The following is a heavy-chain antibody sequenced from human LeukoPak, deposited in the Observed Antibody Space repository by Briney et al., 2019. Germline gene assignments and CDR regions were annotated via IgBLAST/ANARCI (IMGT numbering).Heavy chain of an antibody. V-gene: IGHV3-30*02. D-gene: IGHD3-3*01. CDR3: LRGFLEWPAPSRDAFDI. J-gene: IGHJ3*02. CDR1: GFTFSSFG. CDR2: IRFDGSNQ. Sequence: GGSLRLSCAASGFTFSSFGMHWVRQAPGKGLEWVAFIRFDGSNQKHADSVKGRFTISRDNSKNTLYLRMNSLRAEDTAVYYCLRGFLEWPAPSRDAFDIWGQGTMVTVSS.